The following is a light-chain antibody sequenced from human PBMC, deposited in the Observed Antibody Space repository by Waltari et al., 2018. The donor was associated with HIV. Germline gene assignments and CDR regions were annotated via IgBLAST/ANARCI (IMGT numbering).Light chain of an antibody. V-gene: IGKV2-28*01. J-gene: IGKJ2*03. CDR3: MQALQTPRYS. CDR1: HSLLHSNGYNY. Sequence: DIVMTQSPLSLPVTPGESASISCRSTHSLLHSNGYNYLDWYLQKPGQPPQLLIYLGSNRASGVPDRFSGSGSGTDFTLKISRVGAEDVGVDYCMQALQTPRYSFGQGTKLEIK. CDR2: LGS.